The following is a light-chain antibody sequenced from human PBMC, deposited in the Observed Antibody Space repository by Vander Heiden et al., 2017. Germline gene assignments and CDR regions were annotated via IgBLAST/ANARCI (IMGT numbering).Light chain of an antibody. V-gene: IGKV1-17*01. Sequence: DIQMTQSPSSLSASVGDRVTITCRASRGIRNDLGWYQQKPGNTPKRLIYAASSLQSGLPARFSGSGSGTEFSLTISSLQPEDSATYYCLQYNTYPFTFGPGTKVDIK. J-gene: IGKJ3*01. CDR1: RGIRND. CDR2: AAS. CDR3: LQYNTYPFT.